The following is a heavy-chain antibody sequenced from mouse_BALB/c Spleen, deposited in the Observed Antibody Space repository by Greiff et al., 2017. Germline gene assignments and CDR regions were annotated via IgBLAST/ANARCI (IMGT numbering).Heavy chain of an antibody. J-gene: IGHJ2*01. CDR1: GYAFSSYW. CDR3: AREGTTVVATDY. CDR2: IYPGDGDT. V-gene: IGHV1-80*01. D-gene: IGHD1-1*01. Sequence: VQVVESGAELVRPGSSVKISCKASGYAFSSYWMNWVKQRPGQGLEWIGQIYPGDGDTNYNGKFKGKATLTADKSSSTAYMQLSSLTSEDSAVYFCAREGTTVVATDYWGQGTTLTVSS.